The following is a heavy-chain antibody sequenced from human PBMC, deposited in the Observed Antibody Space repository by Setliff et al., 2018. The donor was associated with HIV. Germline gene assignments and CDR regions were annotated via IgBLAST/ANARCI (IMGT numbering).Heavy chain of an antibody. J-gene: IGHJ1*01. Sequence: ASVKVSCKISGYTLTELSIHWVRRAPGKGLEWMANFDPEDGETFYAQKFQGRLTMTEDTSTDTAYMELSSLRSDDTAMYYCATDPGYSSTWYSESFQHWGQGTVVT. CDR2: FDPEDGET. D-gene: IGHD6-13*01. CDR3: ATDPGYSSTWYSESFQH. V-gene: IGHV1-24*01. CDR1: GYTLTELS.